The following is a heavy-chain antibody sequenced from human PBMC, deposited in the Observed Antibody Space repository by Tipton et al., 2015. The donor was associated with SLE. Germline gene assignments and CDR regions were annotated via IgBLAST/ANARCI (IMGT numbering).Heavy chain of an antibody. Sequence: TLSLTCTVSGGSISSSSYYWGWIRQPPGKGLEWIGSIYYSGSTYYNPSLKSRVTISVDTSKNQISLKLSSVTAADTAVYYCARRGQWRNYYYYMDVWGKGTTVTVSS. J-gene: IGHJ6*03. CDR2: IYYSGST. CDR3: ARRGQWRNYYYYMDV. D-gene: IGHD6-19*01. CDR1: GGSISSSSYY. V-gene: IGHV4-39*01.